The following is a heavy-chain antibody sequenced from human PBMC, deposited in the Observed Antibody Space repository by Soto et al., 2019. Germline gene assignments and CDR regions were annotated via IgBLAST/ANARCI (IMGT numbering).Heavy chain of an antibody. J-gene: IGHJ4*02. Sequence: SGPTLVNPTQTLTLTCSFSGFSFSPRGVGVGWIRQPPGKAAECLAVIYSNVHKRYNPSLQTRVSITKDTSKSQVVLTMTNMDPADTATYFCAHRHRVGTVYDGLDFWGQRILVSVSS. CDR1: GFSFSPRGVG. V-gene: IGHV2-5*01. CDR3: AHRHRVGTVYDGLDF. CDR2: IYSNVHK. D-gene: IGHD2-8*01.